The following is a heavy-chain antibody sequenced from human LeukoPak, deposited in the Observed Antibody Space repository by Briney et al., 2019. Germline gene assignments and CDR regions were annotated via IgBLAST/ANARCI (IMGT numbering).Heavy chain of an antibody. D-gene: IGHD5-18*01. J-gene: IGHJ4*02. CDR2: INSNTGNP. CDR3: ARDPYSYGLRY. Sequence: DSVKVSCKASGYTFTSYAMNWVRQAPGQGLEWMGWINSNTGNPTYAQGFTGRFVFSLDTSVSTAYLQISSLKAEDTAVYYCARDPYSYGLRYWGQGTLVTVSS. CDR1: GYTFTSYA. V-gene: IGHV7-4-1*02.